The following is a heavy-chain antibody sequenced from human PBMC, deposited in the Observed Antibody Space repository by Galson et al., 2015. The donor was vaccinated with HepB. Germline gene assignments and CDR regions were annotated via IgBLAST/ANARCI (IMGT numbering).Heavy chain of an antibody. Sequence: SVKVSCKASGYTFTSYGISWVRQAPGQGLEWIGWIVVGSGNTNYAQKFQERVAITRDMSTSTAYMELSSLRSEDTAVYYCAAGVAAASFDYWGQGTLVTVSS. J-gene: IGHJ4*02. V-gene: IGHV1-58*02. D-gene: IGHD6-13*01. CDR3: AAGVAAASFDY. CDR2: IVVGSGNT. CDR1: GYTFTSYG.